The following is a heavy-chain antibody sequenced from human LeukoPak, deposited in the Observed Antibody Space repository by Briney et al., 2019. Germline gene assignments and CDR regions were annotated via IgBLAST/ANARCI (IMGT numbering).Heavy chain of an antibody. D-gene: IGHD3-10*01. CDR1: GGTFSSYA. V-gene: IGHV1-69*13. Sequence: ASVKVSCKASGGTFSSYAISWVRQAPGQGLEWMGGIIPIFGTANYAQKFQGRVTITADESTSTAYMELSSLRSEDTAVYYCARVGGEPLSRYNWFDPWGQGTLVTVSS. J-gene: IGHJ5*02. CDR2: IIPIFGTA. CDR3: ARVGGEPLSRYNWFDP.